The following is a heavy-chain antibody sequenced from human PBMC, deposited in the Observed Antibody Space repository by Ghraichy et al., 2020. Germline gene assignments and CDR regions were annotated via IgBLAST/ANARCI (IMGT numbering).Heavy chain of an antibody. J-gene: IGHJ4*02. D-gene: IGHD3-16*01. Sequence: GGYLRLSCAASGFTFKDYYMSWIRQAPGKGLEWVSYISHDDETIYYADSVKGRFTVSRDNAQKSLYLQMNSLTADDTAVYYCARPSPYFDYWGQGSLVTVSS. CDR1: GFTFKDYY. V-gene: IGHV3-11*01. CDR3: ARPSPYFDY. CDR2: ISHDDETI.